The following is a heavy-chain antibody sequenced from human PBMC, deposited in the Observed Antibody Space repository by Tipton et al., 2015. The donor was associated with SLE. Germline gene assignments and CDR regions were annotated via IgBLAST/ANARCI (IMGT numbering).Heavy chain of an antibody. CDR3: ARDRDYYGSGSPGSH. D-gene: IGHD3-10*01. Sequence: SLRLSCAASGFTFSSYAMHWVRQAPGKGLEWVAVISYDGSNKYYADSVKGRFTISRDNSKNTLYLQMNSLRAEDTAVYYCARDRDYYGSGSPGSHWGQGTLVTVSA. V-gene: IGHV3-30*04. CDR1: GFTFSSYA. CDR2: ISYDGSNK. J-gene: IGHJ4*02.